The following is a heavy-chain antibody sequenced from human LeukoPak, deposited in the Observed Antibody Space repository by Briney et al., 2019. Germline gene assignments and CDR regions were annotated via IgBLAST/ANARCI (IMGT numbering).Heavy chain of an antibody. D-gene: IGHD4-17*01. J-gene: IGHJ4*02. V-gene: IGHV3-48*01. CDR2: ISSSSSTI. CDR3: ARYGSHGIDY. Sequence: GGSLRLSCAASGFTFSSYSMNWVRQAPGKGLEWVSYISSSSSTIYYADSVKGRFTISRDNAKNSLYLQMNSLRAEDTAVYYCARYGSHGIDYWGQGTLVTVSS. CDR1: GFTFSSYS.